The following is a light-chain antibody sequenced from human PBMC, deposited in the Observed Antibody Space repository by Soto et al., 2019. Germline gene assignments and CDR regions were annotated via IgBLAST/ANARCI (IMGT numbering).Light chain of an antibody. CDR2: KAS. CDR3: QHYNSYSEA. CDR1: QTISSW. Sequence: DIQMTQSPSTLSGSIGDRVTITCRASQTISSWLAWYQQKPGKAPKLRIYKASSLKSGVPSRFSGSGSGTEFTLTISSLQPDDFATYSCQHYNSYSEAFGQGTKVDIK. J-gene: IGKJ1*01. V-gene: IGKV1-5*03.